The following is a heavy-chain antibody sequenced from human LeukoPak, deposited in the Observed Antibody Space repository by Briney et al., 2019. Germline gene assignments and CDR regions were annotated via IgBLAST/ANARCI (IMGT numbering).Heavy chain of an antibody. CDR2: IIPILGIA. CDR1: GGTFSSYA. J-gene: IGHJ3*02. CDR3: ALPISIILGSGSSDAFDI. D-gene: IGHD3-10*01. V-gene: IGHV1-69*04. Sequence: GASVKVSCKASGGTFSSYAISWVRQAPGQGLEWMGRIIPILGIANYAQKFQGRVTITADKSTSTAYMELSSLRSEDTAVYYCALPISIILGSGSSDAFDIWGQGTMVTVSS.